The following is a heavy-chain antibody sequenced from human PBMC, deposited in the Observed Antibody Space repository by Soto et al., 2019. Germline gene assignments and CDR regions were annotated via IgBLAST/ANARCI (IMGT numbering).Heavy chain of an antibody. J-gene: IGHJ5*02. Sequence: QVQLVQSGAEVKKPGSSVKVSCKASGGTFSSYTINWVRQAPGQGLEWMGRINPILGTANYAQKFQGRVTLTADASTSTAYMELSSLRSEDTAVYYCERSYCSGGTCFHDRFDPWGQGTLVTVSS. CDR1: GGTFSSYT. V-gene: IGHV1-69*01. D-gene: IGHD2-15*01. CDR2: INPILGTA. CDR3: ERSYCSGGTCFHDRFDP.